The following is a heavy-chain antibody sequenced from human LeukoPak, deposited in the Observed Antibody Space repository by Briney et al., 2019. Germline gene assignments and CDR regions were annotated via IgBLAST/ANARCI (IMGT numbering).Heavy chain of an antibody. V-gene: IGHV3-23*01. D-gene: IGHD3-16*01. Sequence: PGGSLRLSCAASGFTFSSYAMSWVRQAPGKGLEWVSAISGSGGSTYYADSVKGRFTISRDNSKNTLYLQMNSLRAEDTAVYYCAKCRDDYVWGTESYYFDYWGQGTLVTVSS. CDR2: ISGSGGST. J-gene: IGHJ4*02. CDR1: GFTFSSYA. CDR3: AKCRDDYVWGTESYYFDY.